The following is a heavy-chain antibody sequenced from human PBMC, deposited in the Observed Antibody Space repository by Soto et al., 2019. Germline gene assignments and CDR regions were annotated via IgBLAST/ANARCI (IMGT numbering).Heavy chain of an antibody. CDR2: ISAYNGNT. Sequence: QVQLVQSGAEVKKPGASVKVSCKASGYTFISYGISCVRQAPGQGLEWMGWISAYNGNTNYAQKLQGRVTMTTDTSTSTAYMELRSLRSDDTAVYYCARDFRAGIYYGSGSSIDYWGQGTLVTVSS. CDR1: GYTFISYG. J-gene: IGHJ4*02. V-gene: IGHV1-18*01. CDR3: ARDFRAGIYYGSGSSIDY. D-gene: IGHD3-10*01.